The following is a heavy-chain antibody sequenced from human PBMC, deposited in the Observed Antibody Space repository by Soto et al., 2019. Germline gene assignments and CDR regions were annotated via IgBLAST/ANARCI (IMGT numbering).Heavy chain of an antibody. CDR1: GGSLSSYY. Sequence: PSETLSLTCTVSGGSLSSYYWSWIRQPPGKGLEWIGYIDYSGSTNYNPSLKSRVTISVDTSKNQFSLKLSSVTAADTAVYYCASCGIGYSGYAWGQGTLVTVSS. V-gene: IGHV4-59*01. J-gene: IGHJ5*02. D-gene: IGHD5-12*01. CDR3: ASCGIGYSGYA. CDR2: IDYSGST.